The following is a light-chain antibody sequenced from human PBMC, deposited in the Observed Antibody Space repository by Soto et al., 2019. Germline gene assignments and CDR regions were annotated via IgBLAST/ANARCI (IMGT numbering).Light chain of an antibody. J-gene: IGKJ4*01. CDR1: QGISDY. V-gene: IGKV1-16*01. CDR2: GAT. Sequence: DIQMAQSPSSVSASVGDRITITCRASQGISDYVAWFQQRPGKAPKSLIYGATSLHSGIPSRFSGTGAGTHFTLTINNLQPDDFAIYYCHQYYTYPLTFGRGTKVELK. CDR3: HQYYTYPLT.